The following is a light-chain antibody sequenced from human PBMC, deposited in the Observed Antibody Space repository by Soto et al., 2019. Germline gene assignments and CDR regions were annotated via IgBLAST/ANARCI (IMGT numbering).Light chain of an antibody. CDR2: GAS. CDR1: QSVGSD. Sequence: EIVLTQSPATLPVSPGERATLACRTSQSVGSDLAWYQQKPGQPPRLLIYGASTRASGIPARFSGSGSGTDFTLTISGLQSEDFAVYHCQHSTTWQINFGGGTKV. CDR3: QHSTTWQIN. V-gene: IGKV3-15*01. J-gene: IGKJ4*01.